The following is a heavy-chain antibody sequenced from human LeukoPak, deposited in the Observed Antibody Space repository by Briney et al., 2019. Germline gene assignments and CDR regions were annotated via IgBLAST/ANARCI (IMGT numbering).Heavy chain of an antibody. D-gene: IGHD2-15*01. J-gene: IGHJ6*03. V-gene: IGHV3-30*04. CDR1: GFTFSSYA. Sequence: PGGSLRLSCAASGFTFSSYAMHWVRQAPGKGLEWVAVISYDGSNKYYADSVKGRFTISRDNSKNTLYLQMNSLRAEDTAVYYCARSCSGGSCYYYYYYMDVWGKGTTVTVSS. CDR2: ISYDGSNK. CDR3: ARSCSGGSCYYYYYYMDV.